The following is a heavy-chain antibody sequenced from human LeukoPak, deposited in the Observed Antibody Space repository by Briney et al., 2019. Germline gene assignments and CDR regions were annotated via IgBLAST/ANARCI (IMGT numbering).Heavy chain of an antibody. CDR2: IYYSGST. CDR3: ARNAEYFQY. CDR1: GGSINSYY. J-gene: IGHJ1*01. Sequence: SETLSLTCTVSGGSINSYYWSWIRQPPGKGLEWIGYIYYSGSTNYNPSLRSRLTISVDRSKNQFSLKLSSVTAADTAVYYCARNAEYFQYWGQGTLVTVSS. V-gene: IGHV4-59*01.